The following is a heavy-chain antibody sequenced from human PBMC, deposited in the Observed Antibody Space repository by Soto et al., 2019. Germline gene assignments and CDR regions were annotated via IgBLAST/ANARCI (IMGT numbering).Heavy chain of an antibody. CDR2: IIPIFGTA. Sequence: QVQLVQSGAEVKKPGSSVKVSCKASGGTFSSYAISWVRQAPGQGLEWMGGIIPIFGTANYAQKFQGRVTITADESTSTAYMELSSLRSEDTAVYYCARDRAYDYVWGSYRYQRWFDPWGQGTLVTVSS. V-gene: IGHV1-69*01. J-gene: IGHJ5*02. CDR1: GGTFSSYA. D-gene: IGHD3-16*02. CDR3: ARDRAYDYVWGSYRYQRWFDP.